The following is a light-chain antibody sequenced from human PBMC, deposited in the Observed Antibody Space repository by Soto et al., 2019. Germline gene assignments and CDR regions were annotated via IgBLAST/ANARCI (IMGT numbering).Light chain of an antibody. CDR3: QQRSGWPPLT. Sequence: EIVLTQSPATLSLSPGERATLSCRASQSVTDFLAWYQQKPGQAPRLLLYDASNRATGVPARFSGSGSGTDFTLTISSREPEDAAVYYCQQRSGWPPLTFGGGTKVAIK. J-gene: IGKJ4*01. V-gene: IGKV3-11*01. CDR2: DAS. CDR1: QSVTDF.